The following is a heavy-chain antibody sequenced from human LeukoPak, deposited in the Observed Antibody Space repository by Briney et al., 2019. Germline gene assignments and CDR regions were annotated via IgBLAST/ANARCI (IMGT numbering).Heavy chain of an antibody. J-gene: IGHJ4*02. D-gene: IGHD3-10*01. CDR3: ADYGVAGVRSSSH. CDR2: ISVSSGT. CDR1: GLAFRSYA. V-gene: IGHV3-23*01. Sequence: GGSLRLSCVAPGLAFRSYAMNRVRQAPGKGLERVSTISVSSGTFYADSVKGRFTTSRDNSMNTLYLQMTGLRADDTAEYYCADYGVAGVRSSSHWGQGTLVTVSS.